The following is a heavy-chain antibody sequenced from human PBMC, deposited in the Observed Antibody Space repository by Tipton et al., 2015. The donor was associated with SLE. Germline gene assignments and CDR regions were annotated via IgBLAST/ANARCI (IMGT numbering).Heavy chain of an antibody. V-gene: IGHV4-61*02. D-gene: IGHD1-1*01. CDR3: AKTLAGATPGRYQSYWYFDL. Sequence: TLSLTCTVSGGAISSGGYYWGLVPEPAGEGLGGVGRIFNGGNPPYNPPLKSRVTISMDFSNNHLSLNLSSVTASDTAVYYCAKTLAGATPGRYQSYWYFDLWGRGLRVIVSS. CDR2: IFNGGNP. CDR1: GGAISSGGYY. J-gene: IGHJ2*01.